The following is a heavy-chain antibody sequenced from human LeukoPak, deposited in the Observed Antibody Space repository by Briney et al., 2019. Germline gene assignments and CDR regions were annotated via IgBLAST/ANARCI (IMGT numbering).Heavy chain of an antibody. CDR2: ISPSGGIT. V-gene: IGHV3-23*01. D-gene: IGHD3-10*01. CDR3: ASSYYYGSGSYFFDY. J-gene: IGHJ4*02. Sequence: GGSLRLSCAASGFTFSSHGMNWVRQAPGKGLEWVSGISPSGGITYYTDSVKGRFTISRDNAKNSLYLQMNSLRVEDTAVYYCASSYYYGSGSYFFDYWGQGTLVTVSS. CDR1: GFTFSSHG.